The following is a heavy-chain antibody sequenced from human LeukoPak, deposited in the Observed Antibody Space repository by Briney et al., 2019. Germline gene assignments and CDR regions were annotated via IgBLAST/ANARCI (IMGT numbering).Heavy chain of an antibody. CDR3: ARDLGGARDX. J-gene: IGHJ4*02. V-gene: IGHV4-61*02. CDR1: GGSISSGSYY. Sequence: PSETLSLTCTVSGGSISSGSYYWSWIRQPAGKGLEWIGRIYTSGSTNYNPSLKSRVTISVDTSKNQFSLKLSSVTAADTAVYYCARDLGGARDXXXQGTLVTVSS. D-gene: IGHD1-26*01. CDR2: IYTSGST.